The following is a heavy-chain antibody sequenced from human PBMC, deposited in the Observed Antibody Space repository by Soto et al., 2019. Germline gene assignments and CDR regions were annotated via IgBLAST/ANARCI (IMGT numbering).Heavy chain of an antibody. CDR2: ISYDGSNK. V-gene: IGHV3-30-3*01. D-gene: IGHD6-13*01. J-gene: IGHJ6*01. CDR1: GLTISRYA. CDR3: ALAHLADPVVGNTLCPGIPGDIHLMD. Sequence: PWGSLRLSCASSGLTISRYARHWLRQAPGKGLEWVAVISYDGSNKYYADSVKGRFTISRDNSKNTLYLQMNSLRAEDTAVYYCALAHLADPVVGNTLCPGIPGDIHLMD.